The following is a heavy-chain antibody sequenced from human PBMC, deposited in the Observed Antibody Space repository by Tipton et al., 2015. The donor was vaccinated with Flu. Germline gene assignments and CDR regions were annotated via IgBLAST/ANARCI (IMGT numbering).Heavy chain of an antibody. J-gene: IGHJ3*02. CDR3: AREGLLRAFDI. D-gene: IGHD2-15*01. CDR2: IYNDGST. Sequence: TLSLTCTVSGGSISSYYWNWIRQPPGQGLPWIGFIYNDGSTTYNPSLKGRVTMSLDTSNDQFSLDLSSVTAADTAVYYCAREGLLRAFDIWGQGTVVNVSS. CDR1: GGSISSYY. V-gene: IGHV4-59*12.